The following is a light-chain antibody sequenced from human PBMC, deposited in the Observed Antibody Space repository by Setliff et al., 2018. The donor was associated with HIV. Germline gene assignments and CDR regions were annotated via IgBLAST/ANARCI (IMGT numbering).Light chain of an antibody. J-gene: IGLJ3*02. V-gene: IGLV2-14*03. Sequence: QSVLAQPASVSGSPGQSITISCTGSSSDVGGYNYVSWYQQHPGKAPKLMIYDVSLRPSGVSDRFSGSKSGITASLTISGLQPEDESDYYCSSYTASSTLVFGGGTKVTVL. CDR3: SSYTASSTLV. CDR1: SSDVGGYNY. CDR2: DVS.